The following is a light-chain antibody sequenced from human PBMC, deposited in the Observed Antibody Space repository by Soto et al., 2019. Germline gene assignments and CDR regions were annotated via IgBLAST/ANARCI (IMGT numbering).Light chain of an antibody. J-gene: IGKJ4*01. V-gene: IGKV3-15*01. CDR3: QQRISWPLT. CDR1: QNILSN. Sequence: EIVMTQSPATLSVSPGERATLSCRASQNILSNLAWYQQKPGQAPRLLIYGASTRATGIPARFSGSGSGTDFTLTISSLRPADFAIYYCQQRISWPLTFGGGTKVDI. CDR2: GAS.